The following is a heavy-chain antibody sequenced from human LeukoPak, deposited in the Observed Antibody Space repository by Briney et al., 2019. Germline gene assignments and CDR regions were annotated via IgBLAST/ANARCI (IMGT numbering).Heavy chain of an antibody. CDR2: IIPIFGTA. V-gene: IGHV1-69*05. D-gene: IGHD2-21*02. CDR1: GGTFSSYA. Sequence: GASVTVSCKASGGTFSSYAISWVRQAPGQGLEWMGGIIPIFGTANYAQKFQGRVTITTDESTSTAYMELSSLRSEDTAVYYCARQYCGGDCSVRDYYYYMDVWGKGTTVTVSS. J-gene: IGHJ6*03. CDR3: ARQYCGGDCSVRDYYYYMDV.